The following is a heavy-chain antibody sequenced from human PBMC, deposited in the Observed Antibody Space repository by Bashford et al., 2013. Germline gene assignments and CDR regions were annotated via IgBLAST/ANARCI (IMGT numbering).Heavy chain of an antibody. CDR3: ARRFSGYDEADY. V-gene: IGHV3-48*03. CDR1: GFPFSNYE. D-gene: IGHD5-12*01. CDR2: ISTSDSNT. J-gene: IGHJ4*02. Sequence: GSLRLSCAASGFPFSNYEMNWVRQAPGKGLEWISYISTSDSNTYYADSVKGRFTISRDNAKNSLYLHMSSLRDEDTAVYYCARRFSGYDEADYWGQGTLVTVSS.